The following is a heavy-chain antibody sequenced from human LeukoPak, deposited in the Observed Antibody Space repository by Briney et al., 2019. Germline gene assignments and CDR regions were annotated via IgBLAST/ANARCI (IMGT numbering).Heavy chain of an antibody. CDR3: ARSIPGPHCGGDGCPPTLTPFDL. D-gene: IGHD2-21*01. CDR1: DFLVNSRY. CDR2: MYSGGTA. J-gene: IGHJ4*02. V-gene: IGHV3-53*01. Sequence: GGSLRLSCAASDFLVNSRYMNWIRQAPGKELEWVPVMYSGGTAFYSDSVRGRFTISRDNSKNTLYLQMSGLKVEDTAVYYCARSIPGPHCGGDGCPPTLTPFDLWGQGTLVTVSS.